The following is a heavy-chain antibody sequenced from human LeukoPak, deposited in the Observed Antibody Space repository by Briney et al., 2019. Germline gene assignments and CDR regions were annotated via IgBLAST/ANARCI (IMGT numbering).Heavy chain of an antibody. CDR3: ARSLKGAGMDV. D-gene: IGHD3-16*01. Sequence: SETLSLTCTVSGGSISSYYWSWIRQPPGKGLEWIGYIYYSGSTNYNPSLKSRVTISVDTSKNQFPLKLSSVTAADTAVYYCARSLKGAGMDVWGKGTTVTVSS. V-gene: IGHV4-59*01. CDR1: GGSISSYY. CDR2: IYYSGST. J-gene: IGHJ6*04.